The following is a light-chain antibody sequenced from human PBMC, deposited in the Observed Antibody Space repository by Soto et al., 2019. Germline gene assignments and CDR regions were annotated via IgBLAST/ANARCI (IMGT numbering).Light chain of an antibody. CDR1: QSISSW. Sequence: DIQMTQSPSTLSASVGDRVTITCRASQSISSWLAWYQQKPGKAPKLLIYDASSLESGVPSRFSGCGSGTEFTLTISSLQPDDFATYYCQQYNSYSQTFGQGTKVDIK. CDR2: DAS. J-gene: IGKJ1*01. CDR3: QQYNSYSQT. V-gene: IGKV1-5*01.